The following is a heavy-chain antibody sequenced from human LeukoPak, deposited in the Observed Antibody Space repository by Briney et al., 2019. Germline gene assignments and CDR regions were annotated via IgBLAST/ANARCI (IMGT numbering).Heavy chain of an antibody. V-gene: IGHV3-23*01. D-gene: IGHD2-15*01. CDR1: GFTFSSYA. Sequence: GGSLRLSCAASGFTFSSYAMSWVRQAPGKGLEWVSAISGSGGSTYYADSVKGRFTISRDNSKNTLYLQMNSLRAEDTAVYYCAKDLGIVVVVAATNTAFDYWGQGTLVTVSS. CDR3: AKDLGIVVVVAATNTAFDY. J-gene: IGHJ4*02. CDR2: ISGSGGST.